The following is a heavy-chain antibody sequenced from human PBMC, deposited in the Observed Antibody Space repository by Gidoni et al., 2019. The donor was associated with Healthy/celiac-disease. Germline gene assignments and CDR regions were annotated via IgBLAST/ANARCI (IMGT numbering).Heavy chain of an antibody. V-gene: IGHV4-39*01. CDR2: SYYSGST. Sequence: QLQLQESGPGLVKPSETLSLTCTVSGGSISSSSYDWGWIRQPPGKGLEWIGSSYYSGSTYYNPSLKSRVTISVDTSKNQFSLKLSSVTAADTAVYYCARHPLNIFGFGENNWFDPWGQGTLVTVSS. CDR1: GGSISSSSYD. J-gene: IGHJ5*02. CDR3: ARHPLNIFGFGENNWFDP. D-gene: IGHD3-10*01.